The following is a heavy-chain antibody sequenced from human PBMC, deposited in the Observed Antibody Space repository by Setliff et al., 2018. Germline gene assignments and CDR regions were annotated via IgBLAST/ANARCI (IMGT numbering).Heavy chain of an antibody. CDR2: IYPGDSDT. Sequence: PGESLKISCQGLGYDFFGYWIAWVRQVPGKGPEWVGLIYPGDSDTQYSPSFQGQVTIAVDRSRVTAYLQWDSLKASDAATYYCARLAVRNTVYYYFTDVWGKGTSVTVSS. CDR3: ARLAVRNTVYYYFTDV. CDR1: GYDFFGYW. D-gene: IGHD2-2*02. V-gene: IGHV5-51*01. J-gene: IGHJ6*03.